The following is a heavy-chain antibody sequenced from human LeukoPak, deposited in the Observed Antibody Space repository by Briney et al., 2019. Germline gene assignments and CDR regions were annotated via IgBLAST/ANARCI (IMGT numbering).Heavy chain of an antibody. D-gene: IGHD6-13*01. CDR3: AREYSGRCIHAFHS. V-gene: IGHV3-30*03. Sequence: GGSLRLPCAASGFTFSSYGIHWVRQAPRKGLVWVAVISYDGSNKYYADSVKGRFTISRDNSKNTLYLQMNSLRAEDTAVYYCAREYSGRCIHAFHSWGQGTTVTVPS. CDR1: GFTFSSYG. CDR2: ISYDGSNK. J-gene: IGHJ3*02.